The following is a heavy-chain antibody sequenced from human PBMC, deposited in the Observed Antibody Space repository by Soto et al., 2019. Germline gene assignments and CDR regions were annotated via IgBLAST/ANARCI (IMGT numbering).Heavy chain of an antibody. D-gene: IGHD4-4*01. CDR2: IWYDGSNK. CDR3: ARDLRFRANSKRRNYYGMDV. V-gene: IGHV3-33*01. CDR1: GFTFRSYG. Sequence: HPXVSLRLSCAASGFTFRSYGMHWVRQAPGKGLEWVAVIWYDGSNKYYADSVKGRLTISRDNSKNTLYLQMNSLRAEDTAVYYCARDLRFRANSKRRNYYGMDVWGQGTTVTVSS. J-gene: IGHJ6*02.